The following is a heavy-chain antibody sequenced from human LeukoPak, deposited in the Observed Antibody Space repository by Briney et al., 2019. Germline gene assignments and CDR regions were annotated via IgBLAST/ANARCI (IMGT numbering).Heavy chain of an antibody. Sequence: GGTLRLSCAHSGFTFRNYGMSWVRQAPGKGLEWVSTLIGSGGSTYYADSVRGRFTISRDNSKSTLYLQMNSLRAEDTAVYYCANYPYDFWSGYPNPTFDYWGQGTLVTVSS. D-gene: IGHD3-3*01. V-gene: IGHV3-23*01. CDR1: GFTFRNYG. J-gene: IGHJ4*02. CDR2: LIGSGGST. CDR3: ANYPYDFWSGYPNPTFDY.